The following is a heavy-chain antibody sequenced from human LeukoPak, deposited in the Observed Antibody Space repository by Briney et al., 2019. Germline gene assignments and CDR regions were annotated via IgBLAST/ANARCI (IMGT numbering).Heavy chain of an antibody. CDR2: INAGNGNT. D-gene: IGHD1-1*01. V-gene: IGHV1-3*01. J-gene: IGHJ4*02. CDR1: GYTFTNYA. CDR3: ARLNWNDVYYSDH. Sequence: ASVTVSCTPSGYTFTNYAMHWVRQAPGQKLEWMGWINAGNGNTKYSQKFQGRVTITRETPASTAYMELSSRRPEDTAVYYCARLNWNDVYYSDHWGQGTLVTVSS.